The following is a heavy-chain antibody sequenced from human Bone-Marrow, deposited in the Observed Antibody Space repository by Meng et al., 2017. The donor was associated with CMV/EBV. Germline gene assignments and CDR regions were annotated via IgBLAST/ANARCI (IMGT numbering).Heavy chain of an antibody. CDR1: GYTFTGYY. Sequence: ASVKVSCKASGYTFTGYYMHWVRQAPGQGLEWMGWINPNSGGTNYAQKFQGRVTMTRDTSISTAYMELSRLRSDDTAVYYCARDFLLQGFGRYFDWPRYYYGMDVWGQGTTVTGSS. CDR3: ARDFLLQGFGRYFDWPRYYYGMDV. J-gene: IGHJ6*01. CDR2: INPNSGGT. D-gene: IGHD3-9*01. V-gene: IGHV1-2*02.